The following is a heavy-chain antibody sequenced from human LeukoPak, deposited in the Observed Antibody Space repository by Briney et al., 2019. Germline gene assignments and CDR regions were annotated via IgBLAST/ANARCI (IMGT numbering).Heavy chain of an antibody. V-gene: IGHV3-20*04. CDR1: GFTFDDYG. J-gene: IGHJ6*03. D-gene: IGHD2-2*01. CDR2: INWNGGST. Sequence: GGSLRLSCAASGFTFDDYGMSWVRQAPGKGLEWVSAINWNGGSTGYADSVKGRFTISRDNAKNSLYLQMNSLRAEDTALYYCARIVVVPAATDYYYYYMDVWGKGTTVTVSS. CDR3: ARIVVVPAATDYYYYYMDV.